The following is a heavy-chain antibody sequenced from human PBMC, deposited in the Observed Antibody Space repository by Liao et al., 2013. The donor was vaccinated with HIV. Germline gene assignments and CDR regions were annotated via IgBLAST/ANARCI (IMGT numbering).Heavy chain of an antibody. CDR2: IYNSGTT. D-gene: IGHD3-22*01. V-gene: IGHV4-39*07. CDR1: DGSISSNSYH. J-gene: IGHJ6*03. Sequence: QLQLQESGPGLVKPSETLSLTCSVSDGSISSNSYHWGWIRQPPGKGLEWIGSIYNSGTTYYNPSLKSRLTISVDTSKNQFSLKLSSLTAADTAVYYCAREGYDSSGYSMYYYYYMDIWGKGTTVTVSS. CDR3: AREGYDSSGYSMYYYYYMDI.